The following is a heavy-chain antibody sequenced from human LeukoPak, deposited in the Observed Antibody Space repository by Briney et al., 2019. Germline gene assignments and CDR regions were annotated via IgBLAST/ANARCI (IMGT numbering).Heavy chain of an antibody. CDR1: GYTFTGYY. Sequence: ASVKVSCKASGYTFTGYYMHWARQAPGQGLEWMGWINPNSGGTNYAQKFQGRVTMTRDTSISTAYMELSRLRSDDTAVYYCAITLGYCSGGSCYDGVNWFDPWGQGTLVTVSS. D-gene: IGHD2-15*01. CDR3: AITLGYCSGGSCYDGVNWFDP. CDR2: INPNSGGT. J-gene: IGHJ5*02. V-gene: IGHV1-2*02.